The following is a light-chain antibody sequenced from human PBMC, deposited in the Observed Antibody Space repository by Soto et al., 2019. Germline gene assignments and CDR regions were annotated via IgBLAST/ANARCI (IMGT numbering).Light chain of an antibody. CDR2: DAS. Sequence: EIVMTQYPATLSVSPGERASLSCRASQSVSSYLAWFQQKPGQAPRLLIYDASTRATGIPVRFSGSGSGTEFTLTISSLQSEDFGVYYGQQNKGWPGTFGQGTKVDIK. CDR1: QSVSSY. V-gene: IGKV3-15*01. CDR3: QQNKGWPGT. J-gene: IGKJ1*01.